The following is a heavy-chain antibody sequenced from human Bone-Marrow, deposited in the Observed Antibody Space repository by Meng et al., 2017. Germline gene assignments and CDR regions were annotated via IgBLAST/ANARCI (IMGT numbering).Heavy chain of an antibody. CDR3: GKRISGWYYMDY. CDR1: GFTFSSSA. CDR2: ISTSGAGT. V-gene: IGHV3-23*04. J-gene: IGHJ4*02. D-gene: IGHD6-19*01. Sequence: EVQLVESGGGLVQPGGSLRLSCAASGFTFSSSAMSRVRQAPGKGLEWVSAISTSGAGTYYADSVKGRFTISRDNSKNTLYLQMNSLRAEDTAVYYCGKRISGWYYMDYWGRGTLVTVSS.